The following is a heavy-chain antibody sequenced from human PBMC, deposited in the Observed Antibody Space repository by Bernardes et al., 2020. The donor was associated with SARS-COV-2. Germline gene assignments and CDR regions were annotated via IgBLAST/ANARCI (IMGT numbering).Heavy chain of an antibody. CDR3: ARAGQFYFEY. J-gene: IGHJ4*02. CDR1: GFTFSSHW. Sequence: GSLRLSCAASGFTFSSHWVHWVRQAPGKGLVWVSRINSDGRTIDYADSVKGRFTISRDNAKNTLYLQMNSLTVDDTAVYYCARAGQFYFEYWGQGTLVTVSS. CDR2: INSDGRTI. V-gene: IGHV3-74*01.